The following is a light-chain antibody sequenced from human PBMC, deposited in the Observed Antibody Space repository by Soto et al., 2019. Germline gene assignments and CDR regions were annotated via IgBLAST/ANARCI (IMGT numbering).Light chain of an antibody. CDR3: QQSYSTPYT. V-gene: IGKV1-39*01. Sequence: DLQMTQSPSSLSASVGDRVTITCRASQSISIYLNWYQQKPGKAPKFLIYAASSLQSGVPSRFSGSGSGTDFTLTISSLQPEDFATYHCQQSYSTPYTFGQGTKLEI. J-gene: IGKJ2*01. CDR2: AAS. CDR1: QSISIY.